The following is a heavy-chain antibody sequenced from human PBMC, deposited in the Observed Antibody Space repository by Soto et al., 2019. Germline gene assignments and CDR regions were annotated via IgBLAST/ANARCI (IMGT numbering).Heavy chain of an antibody. D-gene: IGHD3-16*01. Sequence: GESLKISCKGSGYSFTSYWIGWVRQMPGKXLEWMGFIYPGDSDTRYSPSFQGQVTISADKSISTAYLQWSSVKASDTAVYYCAAGGISPGNYNYYAMDVWGQGTTVTVSS. V-gene: IGHV5-51*01. CDR3: AAGGISPGNYNYYAMDV. CDR2: IYPGDSDT. J-gene: IGHJ6*02. CDR1: GYSFTSYW.